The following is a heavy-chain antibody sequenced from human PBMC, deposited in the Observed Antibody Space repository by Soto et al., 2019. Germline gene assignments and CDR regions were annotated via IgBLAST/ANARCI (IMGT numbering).Heavy chain of an antibody. Sequence: ASVKVSCKVSGYTLTELSMHWVRQAPGKGLEWMGGFDPEDGETICAQKNQGRVTMTEDTSTDTAYMELSSLRSEDTAVYYCATEPAAMRFYYYYGMDVWGQGTTVTVSS. CDR2: FDPEDGET. CDR1: GYTLTELS. J-gene: IGHJ6*02. CDR3: ATEPAAMRFYYYYGMDV. V-gene: IGHV1-24*01. D-gene: IGHD2-2*01.